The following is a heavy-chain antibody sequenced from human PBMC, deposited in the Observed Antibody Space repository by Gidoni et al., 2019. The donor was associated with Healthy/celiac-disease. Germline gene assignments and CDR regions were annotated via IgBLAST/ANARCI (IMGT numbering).Heavy chain of an antibody. D-gene: IGHD3-10*01. CDR1: GFTVSSYG. V-gene: IGHV3-30*18. CDR3: AKDLWYGSGTYYYYYGMDV. J-gene: IGHJ6*02. Sequence: QVQLVEARGGVVQPGRSLRLSCAAAGFTVSSYGMHWVRQAPGKGLECVTVISYDGSNKYYADSVKGRFTISRDNSKNTLYLQMNSLRAEDTAVYYCAKDLWYGSGTYYYYYGMDVWGQGTTVTVSS. CDR2: ISYDGSNK.